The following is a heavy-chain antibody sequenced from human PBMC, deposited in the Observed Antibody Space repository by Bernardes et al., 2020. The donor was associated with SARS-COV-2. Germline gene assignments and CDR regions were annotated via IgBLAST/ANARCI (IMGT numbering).Heavy chain of an antibody. Sequence: SETLSLTCTVSGGSISNYYWSWLRQPPGKGLEWIGYIYDDGSTNYNPSLKSRVTLSVDTSKNQFSLKLSSVTAADTAVYYCARDGYTFGYYYFGMNVWGQGTTVSVSS. CDR2: IYDDGST. CDR1: GGSISNYY. V-gene: IGHV4-59*01. D-gene: IGHD5-12*01. CDR3: ARDGYTFGYYYFGMNV. J-gene: IGHJ6*02.